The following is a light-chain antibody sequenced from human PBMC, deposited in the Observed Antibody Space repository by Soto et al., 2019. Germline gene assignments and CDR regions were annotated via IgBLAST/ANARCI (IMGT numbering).Light chain of an antibody. Sequence: QSALAQPASVSGSPGQSITISCTGTSSDVGAYDAVSWYQQPPGKAPQVIIYRGTKRPSGVSTRCSGSVSGSTASLTVSGLQAEDEAEYYCSSFTGFSTVFGSGTKVTVL. CDR1: SSDVGAYDA. V-gene: IGLV2-14*02. CDR3: SSFTGFSTV. CDR2: RGT. J-gene: IGLJ1*01.